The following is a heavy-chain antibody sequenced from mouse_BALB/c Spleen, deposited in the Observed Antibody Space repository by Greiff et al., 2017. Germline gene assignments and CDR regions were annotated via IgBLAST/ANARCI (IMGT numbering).Heavy chain of an antibody. CDR1: GFNIKDTY. D-gene: IGHD2-4*01. J-gene: IGHJ3*01. CDR3: ARLYYDYVTRFGY. Sequence: EVHLVESGAELVKPGASVKLSCTASGFNIKDTYMHWVKQRPEQGLEWIGRIDPANGNTKYDPKFQGKATITADTSSNTAYLQLSSLTSEDTAVYYCARLYYDYVTRFGYWGQGTLVTVSA. CDR2: IDPANGNT. V-gene: IGHV14-3*02.